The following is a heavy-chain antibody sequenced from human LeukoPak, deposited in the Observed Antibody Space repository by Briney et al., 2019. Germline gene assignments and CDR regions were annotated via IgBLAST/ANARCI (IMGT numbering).Heavy chain of an antibody. CDR1: GFTFSSYA. V-gene: IGHV3-30-3*01. Sequence: GGSLRLSCAASGFTFSSYAMHWVRQAPGKGLEWVAVISYDGSNKYYADSVKGRFTISRDNSKNTLYLQMNSLRAEDTAVYYCAREDGYCSGGNCYSYFDSWGQGTLVTVSS. CDR2: ISYDGSNK. D-gene: IGHD2-15*01. CDR3: AREDGYCSGGNCYSYFDS. J-gene: IGHJ4*02.